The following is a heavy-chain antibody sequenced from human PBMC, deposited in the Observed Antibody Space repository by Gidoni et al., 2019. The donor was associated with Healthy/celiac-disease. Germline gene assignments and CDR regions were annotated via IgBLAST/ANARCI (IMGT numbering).Heavy chain of an antibody. Sequence: QVQLQESGPGLVKPSATLSLTCTVPGGSISSYYWSWIRQPPGKGLEWIGYIYYSGSTNYNPSLKSRVTISVDTSKNQFSLKLSSVTAADTAVYYCARDSGGAVAVDYGMDVWGQGTTVTVSS. D-gene: IGHD6-19*01. CDR1: GGSISSYY. CDR2: IYYSGST. V-gene: IGHV4-59*01. J-gene: IGHJ6*02. CDR3: ARDSGGAVAVDYGMDV.